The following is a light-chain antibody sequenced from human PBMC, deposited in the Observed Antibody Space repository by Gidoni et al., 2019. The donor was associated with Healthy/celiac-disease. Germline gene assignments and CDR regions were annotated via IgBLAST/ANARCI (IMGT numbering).Light chain of an antibody. CDR3: QQYNNWPPIT. CDR1: QSVSSN. CDR2: GAS. Sequence: EIVMTQSQATLSVSPGERATLSCRASQSVSSNLAWYQQKPGQAPRLLIYGASTRATGIPARFSGSGSGTEFTLTISSLQSEDFAVHYCQQYNNWPPITFXQXTRLEIK. J-gene: IGKJ5*01. V-gene: IGKV3-15*01.